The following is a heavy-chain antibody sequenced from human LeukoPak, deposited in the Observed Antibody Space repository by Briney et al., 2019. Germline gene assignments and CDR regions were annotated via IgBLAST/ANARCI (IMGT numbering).Heavy chain of an antibody. J-gene: IGHJ3*02. CDR3: ARARGGGNDLLDAFDI. D-gene: IGHD4-23*01. CDR1: GSTLSGYS. CDR2: ISRSSSYI. V-gene: IGHV3-21*01. Sequence: GGSLRLSCVASGSTLSGYSMNWVRQAPGKGLEWVSSISRSSSYIYYADSVKGRFTISRANAKNSLYLQMDSLRAEDTALYYCARARGGGNDLLDAFDIWGQGTMVTVSS.